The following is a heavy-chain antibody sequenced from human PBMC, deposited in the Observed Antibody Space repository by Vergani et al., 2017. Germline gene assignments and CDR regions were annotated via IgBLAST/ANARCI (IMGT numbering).Heavy chain of an antibody. V-gene: IGHV1-2*02. CDR2: INPNSGGT. Sequence: QVQLVQSGAEVKKTGASVKVSCKASGYTFTGYYMHWVRQAPGQGLEWMGWINPNSGGTNYAQKFQGRVTMTRDTSISPAYMELCRLGADDTAVYYCAGDRGVGSSALDYWGQGTLVTVSS. CDR1: GYTFTGYY. CDR3: AGDRGVGSSALDY. D-gene: IGHD2-15*01. J-gene: IGHJ4*02.